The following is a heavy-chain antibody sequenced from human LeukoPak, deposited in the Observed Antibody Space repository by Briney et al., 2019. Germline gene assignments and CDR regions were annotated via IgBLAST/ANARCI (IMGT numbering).Heavy chain of an antibody. CDR2: ISHSGST. Sequence: PSETLSLTCTVSGSSISSSYYGAWIRQPPGKGLEWIATISHSGSTYYNPSLKSRVTISADTSQNQHSLRLNSVTVADTAVYYCARVNTVMATFDYWGQGTPVTVPS. J-gene: IGHJ4*02. D-gene: IGHD2/OR15-2a*01. CDR1: GSSISSSYY. V-gene: IGHV4-38-2*02. CDR3: ARVNTVMATFDY.